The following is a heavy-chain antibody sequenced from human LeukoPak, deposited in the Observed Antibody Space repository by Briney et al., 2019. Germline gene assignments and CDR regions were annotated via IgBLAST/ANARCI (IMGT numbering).Heavy chain of an antibody. Sequence: PVGSLCLSCAASGFTFITYGIHWVRQAPGKGLEWVAVISYDGSNKYYADSVKGRFTISRDNSKNTLYLQMNSLRAEDTAVYYCASNRLSGYDPFPFDYWGQ. CDR2: ISYDGSNK. CDR3: ASNRLSGYDPFPFDY. J-gene: IGHJ4*02. CDR1: GFTFITYG. V-gene: IGHV3-30*03. D-gene: IGHD3-16*01.